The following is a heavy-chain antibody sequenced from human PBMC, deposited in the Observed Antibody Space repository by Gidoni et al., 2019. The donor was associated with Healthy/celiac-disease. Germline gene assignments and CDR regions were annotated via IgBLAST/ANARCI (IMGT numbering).Heavy chain of an antibody. CDR3: ARDTIVGATTGSDFQH. D-gene: IGHD1-26*01. J-gene: IGHJ1*01. Sequence: VQLVESGGGVVQPGRSLRLSCAASGFTFSSSGMHWVRQAPGKGLEWVAVIWYDGSNKYYADSVKGRFTISRDNSKNTLYLQMNSLRAEDTAVYYCARDTIVGATTGSDFQHWGQGTLVTVSS. CDR2: IWYDGSNK. V-gene: IGHV3-33*01. CDR1: GFTFSSSG.